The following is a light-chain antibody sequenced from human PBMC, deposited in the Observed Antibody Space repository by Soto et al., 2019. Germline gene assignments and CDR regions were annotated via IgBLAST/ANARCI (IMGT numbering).Light chain of an antibody. J-gene: IGLJ1*01. CDR3: SSYTSASTLLYL. Sequence: QSVLTQPASVSGSPGQSITISCTGTSSDVGGYNYVSWYQQHPGIAPKLLIYGVTNRPSGFSTRFSGSKSGNTASLTISGLQAEDEADYHCSSYTSASTLLYLFGTGTKVTVL. CDR2: GVT. CDR1: SSDVGGYNY. V-gene: IGLV2-14*01.